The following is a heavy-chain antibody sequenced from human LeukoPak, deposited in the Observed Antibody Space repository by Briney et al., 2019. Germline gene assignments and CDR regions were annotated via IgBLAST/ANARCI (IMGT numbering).Heavy chain of an antibody. V-gene: IGHV3-48*01. CDR2: ISSRSSTI. J-gene: IGHJ6*02. CDR1: GFSFSSYG. CDR3: ARLLHYTMDV. D-gene: IGHD2-15*01. Sequence: PGGSLRLSCAASGFSFSSYGMNWVRQAPGKGLEWVSYISSRSSTIYYADSVKGRFTISRENAKNSLYLPMDSLRAEDTAVYYCARLLHYTMDVWGQGTTVTVSS.